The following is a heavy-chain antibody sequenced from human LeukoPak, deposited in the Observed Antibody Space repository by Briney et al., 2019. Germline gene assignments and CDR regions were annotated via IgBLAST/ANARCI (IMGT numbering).Heavy chain of an antibody. D-gene: IGHD1-1*01. Sequence: GGSLRLSCAASGFPFSTYSMSWVRQFPGKGLEWVSYISSSGRSIYYADSVKGRFTISRDNSKNTLFLQMNNLRAEDTALYYCAKGLERESRLDSWGQGTLVTVSS. CDR3: AKGLERESRLDS. J-gene: IGHJ4*02. CDR1: GFPFSTYS. CDR2: ISSSGRSI. V-gene: IGHV3-48*01.